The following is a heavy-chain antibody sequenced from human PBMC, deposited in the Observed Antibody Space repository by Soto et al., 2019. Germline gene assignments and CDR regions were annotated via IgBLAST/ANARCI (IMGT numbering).Heavy chain of an antibody. Sequence: SETLSLTCAVYGGSFSGYYWSWIRQPPGKGLEWIGEINHSGSTNYNPSLKSRVTISVDTSKNQFSLKLSSVTAADTAVYYFFLAGLGSLLHYLFYWAQGSLATV. CDR3: FLAGLGSLLHYLFY. V-gene: IGHV4-34*01. D-gene: IGHD1-26*01. CDR1: GGSFSGYY. J-gene: IGHJ4*02. CDR2: INHSGST.